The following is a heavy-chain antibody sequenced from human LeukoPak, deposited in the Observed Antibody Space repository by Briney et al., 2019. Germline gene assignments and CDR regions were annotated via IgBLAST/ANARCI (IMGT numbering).Heavy chain of an antibody. J-gene: IGHJ5*02. CDR3: ARSVGYSSSNWFDP. D-gene: IGHD6-13*01. Sequence: GGSLRLSCAASGFTFSSYSMNWVRQAPGKGLEWVSSISSSSSYIYYADSVKGRFTIFRDNAKNSLYLQMNSLRAEDTAVYYCARSVGYSSSNWFDPWGQGTLVTVSS. V-gene: IGHV3-21*01. CDR2: ISSSSSYI. CDR1: GFTFSSYS.